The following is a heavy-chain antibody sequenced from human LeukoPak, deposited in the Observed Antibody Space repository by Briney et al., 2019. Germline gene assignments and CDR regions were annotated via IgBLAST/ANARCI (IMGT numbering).Heavy chain of an antibody. J-gene: IGHJ4*02. CDR3: AREGISGSYGY. CDR2: IYYSGST. V-gene: IGHV4-59*01. D-gene: IGHD1-26*01. CDR1: GGSISSYY. Sequence: KPSETLSLTCTVSGGSISSYYWSWIRQPPAKGQERIGYIYYSGSTNYNPSLKSRVTISVDTSKNQLSLKLSSLTAADTAVYYCAREGISGSYGYWGQGTLVTVSS.